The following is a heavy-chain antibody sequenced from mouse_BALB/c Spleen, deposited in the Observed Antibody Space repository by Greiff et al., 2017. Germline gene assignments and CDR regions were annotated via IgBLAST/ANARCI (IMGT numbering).Heavy chain of an antibody. CDR3: GLIYYYGSSYFDY. J-gene: IGHJ2*01. CDR2: INPYNGDT. Sequence: VQLQQSGPELVKPGASVKMSCKASGYSFTGYFMNWVKQSHGKSLEWIGRINPYNGDTFYNQKFKGKATLTVDKSSSTAHMELLSLTSEDSAVYYCGLIYYYGSSYFDYWGQGTTLTVSS. V-gene: IGHV1-37*01. D-gene: IGHD1-1*01. CDR1: GYSFTGYF.